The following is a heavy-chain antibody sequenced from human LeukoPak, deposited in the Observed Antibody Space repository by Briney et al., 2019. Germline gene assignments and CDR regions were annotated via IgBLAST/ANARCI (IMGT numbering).Heavy chain of an antibody. Sequence: PGGSLRLSCAASGFAFSSSYMNWVRQAPGKGLEWVATMNPDGSVKNYVDSVKGRFTISRDNAKNSLSLQMNSLRAEDTAVYYYASPNHGGHDAFDFWGQGTLVTVSS. J-gene: IGHJ3*01. D-gene: IGHD4-23*01. CDR2: MNPDGSVK. V-gene: IGHV3-7*01. CDR3: ASPNHGGHDAFDF. CDR1: GFAFSSSY.